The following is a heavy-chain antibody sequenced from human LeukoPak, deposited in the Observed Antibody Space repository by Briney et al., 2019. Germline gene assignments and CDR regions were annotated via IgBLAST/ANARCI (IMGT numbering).Heavy chain of an antibody. J-gene: IGHJ4*02. CDR2: INQDGSVK. CDR3: ARDPGSSSFDY. Sequence: GGSLRLSCAASTFTFSTYWMTWVRQAPGKGPEFVANINQDGSVKNYVDSVKGRFTISRGNAKNSLYLQMNSLRADDTAVYYCARDPGSSSFDYWGQGTLVTVSS. CDR1: TFTFSTYW. V-gene: IGHV3-7*01. D-gene: IGHD6-13*01.